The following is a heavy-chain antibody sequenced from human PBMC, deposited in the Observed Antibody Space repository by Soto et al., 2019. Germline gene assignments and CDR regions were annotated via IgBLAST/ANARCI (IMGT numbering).Heavy chain of an antibody. CDR3: ARGGIVVVPAAIRGNWFDP. CDR2: INPNSGGT. V-gene: IGHV1-2*04. CDR1: GYTFTGYY. J-gene: IGHJ5*02. D-gene: IGHD2-2*02. Sequence: GASVKVSFKASGYTFTGYYMHWLRQAPGQGLEWMGWINPNSGGTNYAQKFQGWVTMTRDTSISTAYMELSRLRSDDTAVYYCARGGIVVVPAAIRGNWFDPWGQGTLVTVSS.